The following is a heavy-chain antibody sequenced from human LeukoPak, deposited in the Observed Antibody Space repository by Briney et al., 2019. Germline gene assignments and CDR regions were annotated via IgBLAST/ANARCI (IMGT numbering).Heavy chain of an antibody. Sequence: GASVKVSCKASGYTFTSYGISWVRQAPGQGLEWMGWINTHNGNTNYAQKLQGRDTITTDTSTSTAYMELRSLRSDGTAVYYCARELHSGSYYFDYWGQGTLVTVSS. CDR1: GYTFTSYG. CDR2: INTHNGNT. CDR3: ARELHSGSYYFDY. J-gene: IGHJ4*02. D-gene: IGHD1-26*01. V-gene: IGHV1-18*01.